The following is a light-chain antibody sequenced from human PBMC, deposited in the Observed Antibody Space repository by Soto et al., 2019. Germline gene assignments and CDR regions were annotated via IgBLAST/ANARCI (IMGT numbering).Light chain of an antibody. J-gene: IGKJ5*01. CDR3: RQRSNWPIT. Sequence: EIVLTQSPATLSLSPGERATLSCGASQNVRSYLAWYQQKPGQAPRLLIYDASNRATGLPARFSGSGSGTDFTLTISSLEPEDFAVYYCRQRSNWPITFGQGTRLEIK. V-gene: IGKV3-11*01. CDR1: QNVRSY. CDR2: DAS.